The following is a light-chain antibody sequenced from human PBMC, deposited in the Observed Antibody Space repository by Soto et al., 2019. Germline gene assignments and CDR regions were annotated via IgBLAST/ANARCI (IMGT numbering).Light chain of an antibody. CDR2: EVT. CDR1: RSDIGDSNF. V-gene: IGLV2-14*01. Sequence: QSVLTQPASVSGSPGQSVTISCTGPRSDIGDSNFISWYQQHPGKAPKLIIYEVTDRPSGVSNRFSGSRSGNTASLTISGLQAEDEAEYYCSSYTNINTRACVFGTGTKVTVL. CDR3: SSYTNINTRACV. J-gene: IGLJ1*01.